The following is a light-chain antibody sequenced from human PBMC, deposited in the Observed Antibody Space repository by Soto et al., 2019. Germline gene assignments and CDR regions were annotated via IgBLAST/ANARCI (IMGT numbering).Light chain of an antibody. J-gene: IGKJ5*01. V-gene: IGKV3-11*01. CDR2: DAS. CDR1: QSVSSY. CDR3: QQRSNWPPIT. Sequence: EIVLTQSPGILSLSPGERATLSCRASQSVSSYLAWYQQKPGQAPRLLIYDASNRATGIPARFSGSGSGTDFTLTISSLEPEDFAVYYCQQRSNWPPITFGQGTRLEI.